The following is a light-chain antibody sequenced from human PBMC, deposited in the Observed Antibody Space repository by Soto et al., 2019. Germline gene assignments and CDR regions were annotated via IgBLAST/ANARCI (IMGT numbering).Light chain of an antibody. CDR2: EVS. Sequence: QSALTQPPSASGSPGQSVTISCSGTSSDVGGYNYVFWYQQHPGKAPKLMIYEVSERPSGVPDRFSGSKSGNTASLTVSGLQAEDEADYYCSSYAGSNNVIFGGGTKHTVL. CDR3: SSYAGSNNVI. CDR1: SSDVGGYNY. V-gene: IGLV2-8*01. J-gene: IGLJ2*01.